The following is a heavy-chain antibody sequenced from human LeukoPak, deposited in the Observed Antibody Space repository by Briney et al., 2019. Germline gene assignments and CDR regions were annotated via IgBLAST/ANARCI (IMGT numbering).Heavy chain of an antibody. CDR3: AKDRIGSYGYYMDV. Sequence: GGSLRLSCAASGFTFDDYAMHRVRQAPGKGLEWVSLISWDGGSTYYADSVKGRFTISRDNSKNSLYLQMNSLRAEDTALYYCAKDRIGSYGYYMDVWGKGTTVTVSS. V-gene: IGHV3-43D*03. D-gene: IGHD5-18*01. CDR1: GFTFDDYA. CDR2: ISWDGGST. J-gene: IGHJ6*03.